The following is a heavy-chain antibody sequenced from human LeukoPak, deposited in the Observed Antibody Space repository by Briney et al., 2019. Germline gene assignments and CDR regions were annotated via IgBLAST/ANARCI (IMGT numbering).Heavy chain of an antibody. CDR1: GGSISSSSYY. D-gene: IGHD1-26*01. J-gene: IGHJ4*02. CDR3: ASELLGGSFFDY. V-gene: IGHV4-39*01. CDR2: IYYSGST. Sequence: PSETLSLTCTVSGGSISSSSYYWGWIRQPPGKGLEWIGSIYYSGSTYYDPSLKSRDTISVDTSKNQFSLKLSSVTAADTAVYYCASELLGGSFFDYWGQGTLVTVSS.